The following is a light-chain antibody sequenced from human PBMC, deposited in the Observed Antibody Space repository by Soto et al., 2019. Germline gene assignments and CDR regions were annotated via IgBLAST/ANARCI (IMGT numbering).Light chain of an antibody. CDR3: HQTYSTPPT. V-gene: IGKV1-39*01. J-gene: IGKJ5*01. Sequence: DIQMTEAPSSLSASVRGRVTISCRASQSTSTFLHWYQQKPGKAPKLLMYAASTLQSGVPSRVSGSGSGTDFTLSISSLQPAEFATYYCHQTYSTPPTVGQGTRLEI. CDR1: QSTSTF. CDR2: AAS.